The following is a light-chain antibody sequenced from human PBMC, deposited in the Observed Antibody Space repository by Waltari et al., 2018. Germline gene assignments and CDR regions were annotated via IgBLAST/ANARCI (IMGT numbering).Light chain of an antibody. CDR2: WAA. CDR3: QQYYSTPQT. CDR1: QSVLYSSNNKNY. J-gene: IGKJ1*01. V-gene: IGKV4-1*01. Sequence: DIVMTQSPDSLAGSLGERGTNNCKSSQSVLYSSNNKNYLAWYQQKPGQPPKLLIYWAATRESWVPDRFSGSGSGTDFTLTISSLQAEDVAVYYCQQYYSTPQTFGQGTKVEIK.